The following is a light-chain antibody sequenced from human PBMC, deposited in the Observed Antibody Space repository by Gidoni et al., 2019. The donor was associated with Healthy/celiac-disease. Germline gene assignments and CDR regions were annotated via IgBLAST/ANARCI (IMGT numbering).Light chain of an antibody. V-gene: IGLV3-21*04. CDR3: QVWDSSSDHYVV. CDR1: NIGSKS. CDR2: YDS. J-gene: IGLJ2*01. Sequence: SYVLTQPPSVSVAPGKTDRITCGGNNIGSKSVHWYQQKPGQAPVLVIYYDSDRPSGIPERFSVSNSGNTATLTISRVEAGDEADYYCQVWDSSSDHYVVFGGGTKLTVL.